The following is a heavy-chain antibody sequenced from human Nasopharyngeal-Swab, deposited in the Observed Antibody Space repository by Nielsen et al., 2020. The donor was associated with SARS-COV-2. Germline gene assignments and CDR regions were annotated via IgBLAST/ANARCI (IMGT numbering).Heavy chain of an antibody. CDR2: FDPEDGET. CDR3: AREVQQWLVLNYYYYMDV. CDR1: GYTITELS. V-gene: IGHV1-24*01. Sequence: ASVKVSCNVSGYTITELSMHWLRQAPGKGLEWMGGFDPEDGETIYAQKFQGRVTMTEDTSTDTAYMELSSLRSEDMAVYYCAREVQQWLVLNYYYYMDVWGKGTTVTVSS. J-gene: IGHJ6*03. D-gene: IGHD6-19*01.